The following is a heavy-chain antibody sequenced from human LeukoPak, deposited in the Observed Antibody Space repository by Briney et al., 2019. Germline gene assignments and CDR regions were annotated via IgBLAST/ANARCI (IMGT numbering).Heavy chain of an antibody. V-gene: IGHV4-59*08. D-gene: IGHD4/OR15-4a*01. Sequence: PSETLSLTCTVSGDSMSSYYWSWIRQPPGEGLEWIGHIHYSGSTDYNPSLKSRLTISVDTSKNQFSLQLSSVTAADTAVYFCARQNSGARLNVWGQGTTVTVSS. J-gene: IGHJ6*02. CDR3: ARQNSGARLNV. CDR1: GDSMSSYY. CDR2: IHYSGST.